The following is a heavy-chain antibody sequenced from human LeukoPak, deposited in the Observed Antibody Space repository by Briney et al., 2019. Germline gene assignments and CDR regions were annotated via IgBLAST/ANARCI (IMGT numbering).Heavy chain of an antibody. Sequence: AASVKVSCKASDYTFTNYDIRWVRQAPGQGLEWMGWISTYNGNTNYAQKFQDRVTMTTDTSTSTAYMELRSLRSDDTAVYYCARGAAGYSYGWGQGTLVTVSS. CDR1: DYTFTNYD. CDR2: ISTYNGNT. D-gene: IGHD5-18*01. J-gene: IGHJ4*02. V-gene: IGHV1-18*01. CDR3: ARGAAGYSYG.